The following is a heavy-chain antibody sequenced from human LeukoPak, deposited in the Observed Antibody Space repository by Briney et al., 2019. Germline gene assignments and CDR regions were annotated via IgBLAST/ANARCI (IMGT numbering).Heavy chain of an antibody. CDR2: INHSGST. D-gene: IGHD3-9*01. CDR1: GGSFSGYY. V-gene: IGHV4-34*01. Sequence: SETLSLTCAVYGGSFSGYYWSWIRQPPGKGLEWIGEINHSGSTNYNPSLKSRVTISVDTSKNQFSLKLSSVTAADTAVYYCARVLRHFDVVSYYYMDVWGKGTTVTVSS. CDR3: ARVLRHFDVVSYYYMDV. J-gene: IGHJ6*03.